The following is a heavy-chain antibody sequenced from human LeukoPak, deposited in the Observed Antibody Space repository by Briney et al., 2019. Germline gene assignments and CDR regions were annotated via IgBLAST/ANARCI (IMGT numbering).Heavy chain of an antibody. D-gene: IGHD3-10*01. CDR2: ISGSGGST. CDR3: AKAPISLTMVRGVLFDY. CDR1: GFTFSSYG. J-gene: IGHJ4*02. Sequence: GTLRLSCAASGFTFSSYGMSGVRQAPGKGREWVSAISGSGGSTYYADSVKGRFTTSRDNSKNTLYLQMNSLRAEDTAVYYCAKAPISLTMVRGVLFDYWGQGTLVTVSS. V-gene: IGHV3-23*01.